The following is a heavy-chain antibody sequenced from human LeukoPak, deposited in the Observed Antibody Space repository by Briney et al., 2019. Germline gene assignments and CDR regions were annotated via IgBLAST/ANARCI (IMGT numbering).Heavy chain of an antibody. CDR1: GYSFTSFA. D-gene: IGHD6-19*01. CDR3: AREVGEAVAGIRDDAFDI. CDR2: IDTNTGNP. J-gene: IGHJ3*02. Sequence: ASVKVSCKASGYSFTSFAMNWVRQAPGQGLEWMGWIDTNTGNPTYAQGFSGQFVFSLDTSVSTAYLQISNLKTEDTAVYYCAREVGEAVAGIRDDAFDIWGQGTMVTVSS. V-gene: IGHV7-4-1*02.